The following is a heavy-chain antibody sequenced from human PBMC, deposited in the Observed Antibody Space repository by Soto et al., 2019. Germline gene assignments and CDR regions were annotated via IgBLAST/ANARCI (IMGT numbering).Heavy chain of an antibody. J-gene: IGHJ5*02. V-gene: IGHV4-4*02. CDR3: AREDGYGDYVRWFDP. CDR1: GGSISSSNW. CDR2: IYHSGST. D-gene: IGHD4-17*01. Sequence: SETLSLTCAVSGGSISSSNWWSWVRQPPGKGLEWIGEIYHSGSTNYNPSLKSRVTISVDKSKNQFSLKLSSVTAADTAVYYCAREDGYGDYVRWFDPWGQGTLVTVSS.